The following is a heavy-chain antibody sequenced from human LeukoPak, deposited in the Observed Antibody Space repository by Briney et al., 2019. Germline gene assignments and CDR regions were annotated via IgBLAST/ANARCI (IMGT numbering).Heavy chain of an antibody. J-gene: IGHJ5*02. V-gene: IGHV4-38-2*02. CDR1: GYSISSGYY. Sequence: SETLSLTCTVSGYSISSGYYWGWIRQPPGKGLEWIGSISHSGSTYYNPSLKSRVTISVDTSKNHFSLKLSSVTAADTAVYYCARVGQNWFDPWGQGTLVTVSS. CDR2: ISHSGST. CDR3: ARVGQNWFDP.